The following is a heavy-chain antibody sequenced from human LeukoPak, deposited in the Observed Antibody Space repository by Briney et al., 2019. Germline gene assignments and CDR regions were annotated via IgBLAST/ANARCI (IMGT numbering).Heavy chain of an antibody. CDR3: ARVPHSSGWLYWYFDL. CDR2: IYHSGST. V-gene: IGHV4-30-2*01. Sequence: PSETLSLTCAVSGGSISSGGYSWSWIRQPPGKGLEWIGYIYHSGSTYYNPSLKSRVTISVDRSKNQFSLKLSSVTAADTAVYYCARVPHSSGWLYWYFDLWGRGTLVTVSS. D-gene: IGHD6-19*01. J-gene: IGHJ2*01. CDR1: GGSISSGGYS.